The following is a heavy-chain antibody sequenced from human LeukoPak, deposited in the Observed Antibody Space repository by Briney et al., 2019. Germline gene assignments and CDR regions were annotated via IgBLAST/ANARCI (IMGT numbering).Heavy chain of an antibody. D-gene: IGHD1-26*01. V-gene: IGHV3-48*04. CDR1: GFTFSSYS. Sequence: GGSLRLSCAASGFTFSSYSMNWVRQAPGKGLEWVSYISSSSSTIYYADSVKGRFTISRDNAKNSLYLQMNSLRAEDTAVHYCATLIVGAKYYFDYWGQGTLVTVSS. CDR3: ATLIVGAKYYFDY. CDR2: ISSSSSTI. J-gene: IGHJ4*02.